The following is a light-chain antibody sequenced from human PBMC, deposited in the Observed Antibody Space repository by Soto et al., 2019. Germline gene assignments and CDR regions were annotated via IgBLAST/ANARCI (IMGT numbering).Light chain of an antibody. CDR2: SNN. V-gene: IGLV1-44*01. CDR3: AAWDDSLNVPV. Sequence: QSVLTQPPSASGTPGQRVTISCSGSSSNIGTNTVNWYQHFPRTAPKLLIFSNNHLPSGVPDRFSGSKSGTSASLAISGLQSEDEADYYCAAWDDSLNVPVFGGGTQLTVL. J-gene: IGLJ3*02. CDR1: SSNIGTNT.